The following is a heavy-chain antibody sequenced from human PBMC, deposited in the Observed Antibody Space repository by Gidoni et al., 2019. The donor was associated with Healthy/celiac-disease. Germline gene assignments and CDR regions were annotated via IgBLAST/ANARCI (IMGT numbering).Heavy chain of an antibody. CDR3: ARGRRSPSGTYDYFDY. D-gene: IGHD1-26*01. CDR2: MNPNSGNT. Sequence: QVPLVQSGAEVKKPGASVKVSCKASGYTFPSYDINWVRQATGQGLEWMGWMNPNSGNTGYAQKFQGRVTMTRITSISTAYMELSSLRSEDTAVYYCARGRRSPSGTYDYFDYWGQGTLVTVSS. CDR1: GYTFPSYD. J-gene: IGHJ4*02. V-gene: IGHV1-8*01.